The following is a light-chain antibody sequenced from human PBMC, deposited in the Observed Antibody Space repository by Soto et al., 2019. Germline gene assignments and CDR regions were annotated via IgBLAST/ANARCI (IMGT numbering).Light chain of an antibody. CDR2: DVS. CDR1: SSDVGGYNY. CDR3: SSYTSSNTLV. Sequence: QSVLTQPASVSGSPGQSITISCTGTSSDVGGYNYVSWYQQHPGKAPKFIIYDVSNRPSGVSNRFSGSKSGNTASLTISGLQADDEADYYCSSYTSSNTLVFGTGTKLTVL. V-gene: IGLV2-14*01. J-gene: IGLJ1*01.